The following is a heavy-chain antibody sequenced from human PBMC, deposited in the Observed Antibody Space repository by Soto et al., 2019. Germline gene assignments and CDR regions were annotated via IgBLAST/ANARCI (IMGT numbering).Heavy chain of an antibody. J-gene: IGHJ4*02. D-gene: IGHD2-2*01. CDR1: GFTFSSYS. CDR2: ISSSSSYI. CDR3: ARGDCSSPSCPPLD. Sequence: EVQLVESGGGLVKPGGSLRLSCAASGFTFSSYSMNWVRQAPGKGLEWVSSISSSSSYIYYADSVKGRFTISRDNAKNPLYLQMNSLRAEDTAVYYCARGDCSSPSCPPLDWGQGTLVTVSS. V-gene: IGHV3-21*01.